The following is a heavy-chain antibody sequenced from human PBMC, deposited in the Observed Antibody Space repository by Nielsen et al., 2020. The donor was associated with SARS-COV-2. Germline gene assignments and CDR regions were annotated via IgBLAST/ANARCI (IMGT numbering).Heavy chain of an antibody. CDR1: GFAFSGYS. D-gene: IGHD3-22*01. CDR3: ARLWDDGYYFDTGPYDY. V-gene: IGHV3-48*04. CDR2: ISSGSSTM. J-gene: IGHJ4*02. Sequence: GESLKISCAASGFAFSGYSMNWVRQAPGKGLEWLSYISSGSSTMYYADSVKGRFTISRDNAKNTVYLQMNSLRAEDTAVYYCARLWDDGYYFDTGPYDYWGQGTLVTVSS.